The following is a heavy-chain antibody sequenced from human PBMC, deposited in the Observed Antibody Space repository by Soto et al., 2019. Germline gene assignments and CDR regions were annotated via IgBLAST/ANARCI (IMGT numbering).Heavy chain of an antibody. Sequence: EVQLVESGGGLVQPGGSLRLSCAASGFTFSTYSMNWVRQAPGKGLEWISYISGTSSTIYYADSVKGRFTISRDNAKNSLYLQMNSLRDEDTAVYYCARGIGYYCSGGSCPEVVFDYWGQGTLGTVSS. CDR3: ARGIGYYCSGGSCPEVVFDY. D-gene: IGHD2-15*01. CDR1: GFTFSTYS. J-gene: IGHJ4*02. V-gene: IGHV3-48*02. CDR2: ISGTSSTI.